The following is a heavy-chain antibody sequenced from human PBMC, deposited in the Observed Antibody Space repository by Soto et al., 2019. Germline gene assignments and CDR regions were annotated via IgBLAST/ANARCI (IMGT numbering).Heavy chain of an antibody. J-gene: IGHJ6*02. D-gene: IGHD2-8*01. Sequence: GASVKVSCKAPGFTFTSPAVQWVRQARGQRLEWIGWIVVGSGNTNYAQKFQERVTITRDMSTSTAYMELSSLRSEDTAVYYCAAEHTLMVYYYGMDVWGQGXTVTVYS. CDR3: AAEHTLMVYYYGMDV. CDR1: GFTFTSPA. CDR2: IVVGSGNT. V-gene: IGHV1-58*01.